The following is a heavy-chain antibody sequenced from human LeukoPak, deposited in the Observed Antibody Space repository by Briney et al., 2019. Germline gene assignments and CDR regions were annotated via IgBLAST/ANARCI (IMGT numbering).Heavy chain of an antibody. J-gene: IGHJ4*02. CDR1: GYTFTSYD. CDR2: VNPNSGHT. Sequence: ASVKVSCKASGYTFTSYDINWVRQATGQGLEWMGWVNPNSGHTGFAQKFQGRASMTTNTSISTAYMEVRSLKSEDTAVYYCARGAPGSSCSGGSCPYFDLWGQGTLVSVSS. CDR3: ARGAPGSSCSGGSCPYFDL. D-gene: IGHD2-15*01. V-gene: IGHV1-8*01.